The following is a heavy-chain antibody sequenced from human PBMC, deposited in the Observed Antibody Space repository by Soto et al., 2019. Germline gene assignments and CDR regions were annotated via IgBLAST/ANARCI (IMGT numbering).Heavy chain of an antibody. CDR1: GFTFSSYA. V-gene: IGHV3-23*01. D-gene: IGHD6-19*01. J-gene: IGHJ4*02. CDR2: LSGSGGST. CDR3: AKGQSGWYAPFDY. Sequence: EVQLLESGGGLVQPGGSLRLSCAASGFTFSSYAMSWVRQAPGKGLEWVSTLSGSGGSTYYADSVKGRFTISRDNSKTTLYLPMNSLRAEDTAVYYCAKGQSGWYAPFDYWGQGTLVTVSS.